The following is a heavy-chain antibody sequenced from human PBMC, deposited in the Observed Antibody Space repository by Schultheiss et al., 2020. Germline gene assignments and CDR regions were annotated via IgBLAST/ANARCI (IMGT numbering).Heavy chain of an antibody. V-gene: IGHV4-59*08. CDR1: GASISGYY. J-gene: IGHJ6*02. CDR2: IYDSGTT. Sequence: SQTLSLTCTVSGASISGYYWSWIRRPPGKGLEWIAYIYDSGTTNYNPSLKSRITISIDTSKNWVSLRLSSLTAADTAIYYCARHAKIRIATSGTVYYYPMDVWGQGTTVTVSS. CDR3: ARHAKIRIATSGTVYYYPMDV. D-gene: IGHD6-13*01.